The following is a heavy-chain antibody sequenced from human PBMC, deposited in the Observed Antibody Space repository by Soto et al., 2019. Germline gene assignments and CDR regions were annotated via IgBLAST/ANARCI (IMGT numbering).Heavy chain of an antibody. CDR1: GGSFSGYY. Sequence: SETLSLTCAVYGGSFSGYYWSWIRQPPGKGLEWLGEINHSGITDYNPSLKSRVTISIDTSKKQFSLKLNSVTAADTAVYYCAIGPRMWLAGGGYWGQGTQVTVSS. J-gene: IGHJ4*02. CDR3: AIGPRMWLAGGGY. V-gene: IGHV4-34*01. D-gene: IGHD6-19*01. CDR2: INHSGIT.